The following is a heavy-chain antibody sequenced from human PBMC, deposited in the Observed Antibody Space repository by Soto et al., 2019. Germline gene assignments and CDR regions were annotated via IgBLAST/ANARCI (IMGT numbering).Heavy chain of an antibody. CDR1: GGSISSSNW. Sequence: QVQLQESGPGLVKPSGTLSLTCAVSGGSISSSNWWSWVRQPPGKGLEWIGEIYHSGSTNYNPSLKSRVTISVDKSKNQFSLKLSSVTAADTAVYYCARILGVPAAIRPDYYYYGMDAWGQGTTVTVSS. D-gene: IGHD2-2*01. V-gene: IGHV4-4*02. CDR3: ARILGVPAAIRPDYYYYGMDA. J-gene: IGHJ6*02. CDR2: IYHSGST.